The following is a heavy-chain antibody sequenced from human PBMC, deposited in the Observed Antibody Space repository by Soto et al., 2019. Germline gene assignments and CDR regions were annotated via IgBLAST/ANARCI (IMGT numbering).Heavy chain of an antibody. V-gene: IGHV4-30-2*01. D-gene: IGHD5-18*01. CDR3: ARVSGYNYGYSFDY. Sequence: SETLSLTCDVSGGSIIIGGYSWSWIRQPPGKGLEWIGYIYHSGTTYYNPSLKSRVIISVDRSKNQFSLKLSSVTAADTAVYYYARVSGYNYGYSFDYWGLGILVTSPQ. CDR2: IYHSGTT. J-gene: IGHJ4*02. CDR1: GGSIIIGGYS.